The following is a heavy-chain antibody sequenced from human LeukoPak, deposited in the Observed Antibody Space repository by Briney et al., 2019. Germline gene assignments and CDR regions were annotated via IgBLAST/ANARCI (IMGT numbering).Heavy chain of an antibody. J-gene: IGHJ4*01. Sequence: PSETLSLTCTVSGDSISSSSYYWGWIRQPPGKGLEWIGSIYYSGSTYYNPSLKSRVTISVDTSKNQFPLKLSSVTAADTAVYYCARQFLGVLGYFDYWGQGTLVNVSS. CDR2: IYYSGST. V-gene: IGHV4-39*01. CDR1: GDSISSSSYY. CDR3: ARQFLGVLGYFDY. D-gene: IGHD3-16*01.